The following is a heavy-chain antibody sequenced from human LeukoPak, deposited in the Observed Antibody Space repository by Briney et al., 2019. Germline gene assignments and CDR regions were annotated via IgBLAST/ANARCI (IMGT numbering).Heavy chain of an antibody. J-gene: IGHJ4*02. Sequence: SETLSLTCTVSGGSISSYYWSWIRQPPGKGLEWIGYIYYGGSTNYNPSLKSRVTISVDTSKNQFSLKLSSVTAADTAVYYCARAPLVIVVTAFDYWGQGTLVTVSS. CDR1: GGSISSYY. D-gene: IGHD2/OR15-2a*01. CDR2: IYYGGST. V-gene: IGHV4-59*12. CDR3: ARAPLVIVVTAFDY.